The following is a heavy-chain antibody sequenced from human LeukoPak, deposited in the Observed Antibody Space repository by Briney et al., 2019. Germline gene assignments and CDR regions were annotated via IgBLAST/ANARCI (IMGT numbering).Heavy chain of an antibody. J-gene: IGHJ3*02. CDR3: AREIGVVVPAGDDAFDI. V-gene: IGHV3-21*01. CDR2: ISSSSSYI. CDR1: GFTFSSYS. Sequence: GGSLRLSCAASGFTFSSYSMNWVRQAPGKGLEWVSSISSSSSYIYYADSVKGRFTISRDNSKNTLYLQMNSLRAEDTAVYYCAREIGVVVPAGDDAFDIWGQGTMVTVSS. D-gene: IGHD2-2*01.